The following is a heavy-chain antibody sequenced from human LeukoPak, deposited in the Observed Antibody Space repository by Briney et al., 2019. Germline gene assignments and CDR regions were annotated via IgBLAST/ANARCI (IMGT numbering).Heavy chain of an antibody. D-gene: IGHD4-17*01. V-gene: IGHV4-38-2*02. Sequence: SETLSLTCTVSGYSISSGYYWGWIRQPPGKGLEWIGSICHSGSTYYNPSLKSRVTISVDTSKNQFSLKLSSVTAADTAVYYCASHDYGDVLYDYWGRGTLVTVSS. CDR1: GYSISSGYY. CDR3: ASHDYGDVLYDY. CDR2: ICHSGST. J-gene: IGHJ4*02.